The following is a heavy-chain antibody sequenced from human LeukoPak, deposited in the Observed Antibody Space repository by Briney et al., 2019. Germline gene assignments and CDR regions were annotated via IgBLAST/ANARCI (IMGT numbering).Heavy chain of an antibody. CDR3: ARDSGYYYDSSGYYGYYFDY. D-gene: IGHD3-22*01. CDR2: ISSSSSYT. V-gene: IGHV3-11*06. Sequence: GGSLRLSCAASGFTFSDYYMSWIRQAPGKGLEWVSYISSSSSYTNYADSVKGRFTISRDNAKNSLYLQMNSLRAEDTAVYYCARDSGYYYDSSGYYGYYFDYWGQGTLVTVSS. CDR1: GFTFSDYY. J-gene: IGHJ4*02.